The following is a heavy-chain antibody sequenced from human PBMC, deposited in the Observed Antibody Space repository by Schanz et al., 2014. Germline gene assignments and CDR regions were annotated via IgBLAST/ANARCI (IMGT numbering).Heavy chain of an antibody. CDR1: GGTFSTYP. CDR2: IIPIHGIV. CDR3: ARGRGFYDY. J-gene: IGHJ4*02. D-gene: IGHD3-10*01. V-gene: IGHV1-69*02. Sequence: QVLQVQSGSELKKPGSSMKVSCKASGGTFSTYPINWLRQAPGQGLEWMGRIIPIHGIVNYAQRFQDRVRITADKSTSTAYMELSSLTSEDTAVHYCARGRGFYDYWGQGTLVTVSS.